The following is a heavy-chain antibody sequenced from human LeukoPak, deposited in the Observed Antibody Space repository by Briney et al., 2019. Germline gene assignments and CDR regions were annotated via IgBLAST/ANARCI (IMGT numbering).Heavy chain of an antibody. CDR2: ISSSSSYV. D-gene: IGHD1-7*01. J-gene: IGHJ4*02. CDR1: GFTFSSYS. Sequence: PGGSLRLSCAASGFTFSSYSMNWVRQAPGKGLEWVSSISSSSSYVYYADSVKGRFTISRDNAKNSLYLQMNSLRAEDTAVYYCAKDRINWNYEFDYWGQGTLVTVSS. CDR3: AKDRINWNYEFDY. V-gene: IGHV3-21*04.